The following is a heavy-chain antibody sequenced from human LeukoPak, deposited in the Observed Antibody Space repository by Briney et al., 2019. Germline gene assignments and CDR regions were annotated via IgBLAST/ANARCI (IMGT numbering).Heavy chain of an antibody. CDR1: GGTFSSYA. D-gene: IGHD3-22*01. CDR2: IIPILGIA. V-gene: IGHV1-69*04. J-gene: IGHJ4*02. CDR3: ARGPEIYYDSSGLGY. Sequence: SVKVSCKASGGTFSSYAISWVRQAPGQGLEWMGRIIPILGIANYAQKFQGRVTITADKSTSTAYMELSSLRPEDTAVYYCARGPEIYYDSSGLGYWGQGTLVTVSS.